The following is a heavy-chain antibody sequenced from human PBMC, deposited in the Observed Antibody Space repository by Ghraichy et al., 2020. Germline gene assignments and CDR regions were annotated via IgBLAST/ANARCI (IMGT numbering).Heavy chain of an antibody. CDR2: ISWNGVNT. J-gene: IGHJ3*01. CDR3: AKHTGSQLAVPFDL. CDR1: GFPFGDYG. V-gene: IGHV3-20*04. Sequence: GGSLRLSCAAAGFPFGDYGMSWVRLIPGKGLEWVSGISWNGVNTGHIDSVRGRFTISRDNAKKSLYLQMNSLRADDTALYYCAKHTGSQLAVPFDLWGQGTMVTVSS. D-gene: IGHD1-26*01.